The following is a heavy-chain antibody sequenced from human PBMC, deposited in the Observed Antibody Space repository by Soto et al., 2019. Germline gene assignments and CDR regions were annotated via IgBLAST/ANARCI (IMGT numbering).Heavy chain of an antibody. CDR2: IQSKTDGATT. J-gene: IGHJ4*02. CDR3: TTSNYYESGTYPQAPFDY. Sequence: EVHLLESGGGLVKPGGSLRLSCAASGFTFTNAWMTWIRQVPGKGLECVGRIQSKTDGATTDHAAHVKGRFTISRDDSKNTLYLDMNSLKTEDTALYYCTTSNYYESGTYPQAPFDYWGPGTLVTVSS. V-gene: IGHV3-15*07. D-gene: IGHD3-10*01. CDR1: GFTFTNAW.